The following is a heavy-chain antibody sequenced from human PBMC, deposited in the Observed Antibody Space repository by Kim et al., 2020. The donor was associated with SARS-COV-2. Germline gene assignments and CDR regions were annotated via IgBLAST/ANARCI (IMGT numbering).Heavy chain of an antibody. D-gene: IGHD3-10*01. CDR3: VKDYLPHLTGDAFDI. V-gene: IGHV3-23*01. Sequence: KGVAWVSTMSGSGDSTYYANAVKGRFTIARGNSKNTLYLQMNSLRAEDTAVYYCVKDYLPHLTGDAFDIWGQGTMVTVSS. J-gene: IGHJ3*02. CDR2: MSGSGDST.